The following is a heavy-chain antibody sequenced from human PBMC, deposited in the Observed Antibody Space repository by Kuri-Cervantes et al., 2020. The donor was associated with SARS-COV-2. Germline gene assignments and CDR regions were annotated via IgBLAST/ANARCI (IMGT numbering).Heavy chain of an antibody. V-gene: IGHV3-66*02. CDR3: ARDTRYYDFWSGYVSSENFSRSHYYYYMDV. D-gene: IGHD3-3*01. CDR1: GFTVSSNY. J-gene: IGHJ6*03. CDR2: IYSGGST. Sequence: GGSLRLSCAAPGFTVSSNYMSWVRQAPGKGLEWVSVIYSGGSTYYADSVKGRFTISRDNSKNTLYLQMNSLRAEDTAVYYCARDTRYYDFWSGYVSSENFSRSHYYYYMDVWGKGTTVTVSS.